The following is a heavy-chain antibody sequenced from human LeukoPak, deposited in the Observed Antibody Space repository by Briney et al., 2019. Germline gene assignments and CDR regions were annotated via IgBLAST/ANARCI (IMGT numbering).Heavy chain of an antibody. CDR3: ARRWGGATSGFDY. CDR1: GGSISSYD. D-gene: IGHD1-26*01. J-gene: IGHJ4*02. Sequence: KASETLSLTCTVSGGSISSYDWNWIRQPPGKGLERICYVYSSGSAHYNPSLNSRVTISLDTSKNQFSLNLSSVTATDTAVYYCARRWGGATSGFDYWGQGTLVTVSS. CDR2: VYSSGSA. V-gene: IGHV4-59*08.